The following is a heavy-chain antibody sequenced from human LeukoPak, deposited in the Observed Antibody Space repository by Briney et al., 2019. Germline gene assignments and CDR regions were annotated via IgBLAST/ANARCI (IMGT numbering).Heavy chain of an antibody. CDR1: GFTFSSYS. J-gene: IGHJ5*02. Sequence: GGSLRLSCAASGFTFSSYSMNWVRQAPGKGLEWVSYISSSSSTIYYADSVKGRFTISRDNAKNSLYLQMNSLRAEDTAVYYCARVLDLNWFDPWGQGTLVTVSS. CDR2: ISSSSSTI. CDR3: ARVLDLNWFDP. D-gene: IGHD3/OR15-3a*01. V-gene: IGHV3-48*01.